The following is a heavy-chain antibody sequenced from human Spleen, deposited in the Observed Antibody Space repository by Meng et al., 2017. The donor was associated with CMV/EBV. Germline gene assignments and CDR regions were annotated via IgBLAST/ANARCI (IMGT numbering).Heavy chain of an antibody. Sequence: GESLKISCAASGFTFSNAWMSWVRQAPGKGLEWVGRIKSKTDGGTTDYAAPVKGRFTISRADSENTVSLQMTSLRAEDTAMYFCAKGSDRGSPFLDYDFWSEYYTDYFFDVWGRGTLVTVSS. V-gene: IGHV3-15*01. CDR2: IKSKTDGGTT. CDR1: GFTFSNAW. J-gene: IGHJ2*01. CDR3: AKGSDRGSPFLDYDFWSEYYTDYFFDV. D-gene: IGHD3-3*01.